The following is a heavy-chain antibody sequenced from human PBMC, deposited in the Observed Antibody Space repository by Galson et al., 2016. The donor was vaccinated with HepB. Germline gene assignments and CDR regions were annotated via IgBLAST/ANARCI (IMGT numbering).Heavy chain of an antibody. Sequence: SLRLSCAASGFTFRAYGMHWVRQAPGKGLEWVAIIWSDGSNAYYGDSVKGRFTISRDNSENTVYLQMNSLRVDDTALYYCAKGSQYSSGWYYLAHWGQGIVVTVSS. CDR1: GFTFRAYG. V-gene: IGHV3-33*06. D-gene: IGHD6-19*01. CDR3: AKGSQYSSGWYYLAH. CDR2: IWSDGSNA. J-gene: IGHJ4*02.